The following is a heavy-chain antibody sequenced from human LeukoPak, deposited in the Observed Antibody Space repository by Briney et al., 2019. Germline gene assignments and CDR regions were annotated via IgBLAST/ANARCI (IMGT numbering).Heavy chain of an antibody. J-gene: IGHJ4*02. V-gene: IGHV3-33*06. CDR3: AKVASQSGSLNFDY. CDR2: IWYDGSNK. CDR1: GFTFSSYE. D-gene: IGHD1-26*01. Sequence: GGSLRLSCAASGFTFSSYEMNWVRQAPGKGLEWVAVIWYDGSNKYYADSVKGRFTISRDNSKNTLYLQMNSLRAEDTAVYYCAKVASQSGSLNFDYWGQGTLVTVSS.